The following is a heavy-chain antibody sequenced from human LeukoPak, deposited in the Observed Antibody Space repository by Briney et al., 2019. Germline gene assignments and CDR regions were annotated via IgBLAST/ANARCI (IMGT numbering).Heavy chain of an antibody. CDR2: ISWNSGSI. D-gene: IGHD3-10*01. V-gene: IGHV3-9*01. Sequence: GRSLRLSCAASGFTLDDYAMHWVRQAPGKGLEWVSGISWNSGSIGYADSVKGRFTISRDNAKNSLYLQMNSLRAEHTALYYCAKDTSLLGFGELGHWGQGTLVTVSS. CDR3: AKDTSLLGFGELGH. CDR1: GFTLDDYA. J-gene: IGHJ4*02.